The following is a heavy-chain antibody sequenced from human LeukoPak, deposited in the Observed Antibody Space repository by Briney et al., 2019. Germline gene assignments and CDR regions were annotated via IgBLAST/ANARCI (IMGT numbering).Heavy chain of an antibody. CDR1: GGSINNYY. Sequence: KPSETLSLTCTVSGGSINNYYWSWIRQPPGKGLEWIGYIHYSGSTNYNPSLKSRVTISVDTSKNQFSLKLSSVTAADTAVYYCARYRTGGGYFDYWGQGTLVTVSS. J-gene: IGHJ4*02. D-gene: IGHD2-15*01. CDR3: ARYRTGGGYFDY. V-gene: IGHV4-59*08. CDR2: IHYSGST.